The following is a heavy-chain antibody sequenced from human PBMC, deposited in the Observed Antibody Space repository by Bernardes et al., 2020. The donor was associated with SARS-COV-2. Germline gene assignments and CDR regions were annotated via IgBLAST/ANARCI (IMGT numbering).Heavy chain of an antibody. J-gene: IGHJ4*02. D-gene: IGHD4-17*01. V-gene: IGHV4-34*01. Sequence: SKTLSPTCAVYGGSFSGYYCSWIRQPPGKGLEWIGEINDRGSTNYNPSLKSLVTMSVDTSKNQFSLKLTSVTAADTAVYYCARGWRGTMTTFLNYWGQGTLVTVSS. CDR3: ARGWRGTMTTFLNY. CDR1: GGSFSGYY. CDR2: INDRGST.